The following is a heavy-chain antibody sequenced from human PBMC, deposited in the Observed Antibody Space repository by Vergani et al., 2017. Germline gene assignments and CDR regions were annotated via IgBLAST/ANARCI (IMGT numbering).Heavy chain of an antibody. CDR3: ATVGVVAAQQYYYYGMDV. V-gene: IGHV1-24*01. Sequence: QVQLVQSGAEVKKPGASVKVSCKVSGYTLTELSMHWVRPAPGKGLEWMGGFDPEDGETIYAQKFQGRVTMTEDTSTDTAYMELSSLRAEDTAVYYCATVGVVAAQQYYYYGMDVWGQGTTVTVSS. D-gene: IGHD2-15*01. J-gene: IGHJ6*02. CDR1: GYTLTELS. CDR2: FDPEDGET.